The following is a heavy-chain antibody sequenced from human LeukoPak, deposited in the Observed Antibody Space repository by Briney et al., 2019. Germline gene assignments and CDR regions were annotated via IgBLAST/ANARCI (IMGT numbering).Heavy chain of an antibody. V-gene: IGHV3-30*18. CDR3: AKDLEIQNEQWLVRDKYYFYGMDV. CDR1: GFTFSSYG. D-gene: IGHD6-19*01. Sequence: GGSLRLSCAASGFTFSSYGMHWVRQAPGKGLEWVAVISYDGSIKYYADSVKGRFTISRDNSKSTLYLQVNSLRAEDTAVYYCAKDLEIQNEQWLVRDKYYFYGMDVWGQGTTVTVSS. CDR2: ISYDGSIK. J-gene: IGHJ6*02.